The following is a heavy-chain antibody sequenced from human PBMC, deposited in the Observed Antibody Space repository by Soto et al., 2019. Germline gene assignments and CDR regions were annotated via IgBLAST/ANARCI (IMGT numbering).Heavy chain of an antibody. CDR1: GGTFSSYA. J-gene: IGHJ3*02. Sequence: QVQLVQSGTEVKKPGSSLKVSCKASGGTFSSYAISWVQQAPGQGLEWMGGIIPIFGTTNYAEKFRGRVSITADESTSTAYVELSSLRSEDTAVYYCAGSFKYGSGTFDAFDIWGQGTMVTVSS. CDR3: AGSFKYGSGTFDAFDI. D-gene: IGHD3-10*01. CDR2: IIPIFGTT. V-gene: IGHV1-69*01.